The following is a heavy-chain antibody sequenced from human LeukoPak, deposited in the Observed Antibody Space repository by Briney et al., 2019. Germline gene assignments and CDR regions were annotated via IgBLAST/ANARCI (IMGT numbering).Heavy chain of an antibody. CDR1: GFTFSSYA. V-gene: IGHV3-30*04. Sequence: GGSLRLSCAASGFTFSSYAMHWVRQAPGKGLEWVAVISYDGSNLYYADSVKGRFTISRDNAKNSLYLQMNSLRAEDIAFYYCAKGHSSGYFAAFDIWGQGTMVTVSS. D-gene: IGHD3-22*01. J-gene: IGHJ3*02. CDR3: AKGHSSGYFAAFDI. CDR2: ISYDGSNL.